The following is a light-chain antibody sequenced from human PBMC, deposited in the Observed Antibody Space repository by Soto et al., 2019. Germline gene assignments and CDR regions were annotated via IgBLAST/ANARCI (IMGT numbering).Light chain of an antibody. J-gene: IGLJ2*01. Sequence: QSALTQPPSASGSPGQSVTISCTGTSSDIGTYNCVSWYQQHPGKAPKLMIYEVSKRPSGVPDRFSGSKSGNAASLTISGLQAEDEADYYCSSYAGSSNFVVFGGGTKVTVL. CDR2: EVS. CDR1: SSDIGTYNC. CDR3: SSYAGSSNFVV. V-gene: IGLV2-8*01.